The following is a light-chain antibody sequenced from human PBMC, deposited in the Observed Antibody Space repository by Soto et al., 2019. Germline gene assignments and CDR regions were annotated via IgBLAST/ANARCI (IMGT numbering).Light chain of an antibody. Sequence: EIVLTQSPGTLSLSPGERATLSCRASQSVSSSYLAWFQQKPGLAPRLLIYGASSRATGIPDRFIGSGSGTDFTLTISRLEPEDFAVYYCQQYGSTPQTFGQGTKVDIK. J-gene: IGKJ1*01. CDR3: QQYGSTPQT. CDR2: GAS. CDR1: QSVSSSY. V-gene: IGKV3-20*01.